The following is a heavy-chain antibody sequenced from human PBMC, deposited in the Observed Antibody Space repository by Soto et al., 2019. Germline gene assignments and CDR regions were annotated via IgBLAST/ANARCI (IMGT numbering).Heavy chain of an antibody. V-gene: IGHV1-18*01. CDR2: ISAHNGNT. Sequence: QVHLVQSGAEVKKPGASVKVSCKGSGYDFTTYGITWVRQAPGQGLEWMAWISAHNGNTDYAQKLQGRVTVTRDTSTSTAHMALRSLSPDDTPGYYCARGGYGDYWGQGGLVTVSS. D-gene: IGHD5-18*01. CDR1: GYDFTTYG. J-gene: IGHJ4*02. CDR3: ARGGYGDY.